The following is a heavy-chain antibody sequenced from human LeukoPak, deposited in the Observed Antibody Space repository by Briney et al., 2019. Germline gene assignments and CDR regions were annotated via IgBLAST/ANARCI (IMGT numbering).Heavy chain of an antibody. V-gene: IGHV1-18*01. J-gene: IGHJ4*02. CDR3: ARDAPEYYYGSGSYYPFDY. CDR2: ISAYNGNT. Sequence: GASVKVSCKASGYTFTSYGISWVRQAPGQGLEWMGWISAYNGNTNYAQKLQGRVTMTTDTSTSTAYMELRSLRSDDTAVYYCARDAPEYYYGSGSYYPFDYWGQGTLVTVSS. CDR1: GYTFTSYG. D-gene: IGHD3-10*01.